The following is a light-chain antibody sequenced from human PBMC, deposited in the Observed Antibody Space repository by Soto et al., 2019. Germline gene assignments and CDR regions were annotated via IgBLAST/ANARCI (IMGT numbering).Light chain of an antibody. CDR2: GAS. Sequence: EMVLTQSPGTLSLSPGERATLSCRASQSIGSSYLAWYQQKPGQAPRLLIYGASSRATGIPDRFSGSGSGTDFTLTISRLEPEDLAVYYCQQYGSSSWTFGQGTKVEIK. CDR1: QSIGSSY. V-gene: IGKV3-20*01. CDR3: QQYGSSSWT. J-gene: IGKJ1*01.